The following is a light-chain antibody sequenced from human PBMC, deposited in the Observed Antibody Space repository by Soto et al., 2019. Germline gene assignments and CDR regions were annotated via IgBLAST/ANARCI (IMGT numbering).Light chain of an antibody. CDR2: GAS. CDR3: HHFGSSRDA. V-gene: IGKV3-20*01. J-gene: IGKJ2*01. Sequence: DIVVTQSPVTLSVSPGERVTLSCRASQNISRRLAWYQQKPGQGPRLLIYGASSRAAGIPDRFSGSGSGTDFTLTISRLEPEDFAVYYCHHFGSSRDAFGQGTKVDIK. CDR1: QNISRR.